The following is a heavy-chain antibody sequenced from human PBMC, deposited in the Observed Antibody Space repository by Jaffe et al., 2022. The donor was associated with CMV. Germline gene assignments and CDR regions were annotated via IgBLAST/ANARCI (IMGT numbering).Heavy chain of an antibody. J-gene: IGHJ4*02. CDR3: ARLQSGGAVTFDY. CDR1: GDSVSNSAYY. Sequence: QLQLQESGPGLVRPSETLSLTCTVSGDSVSNSAYYWAWIRQPPGKGVEWIGTMHYSGTTYYNPSLKSRVTTSVDTSRNQFSLSLRAVTAADTAIYYCARLQSGGAVTFDYWGQGTLVTVSS. D-gene: IGHD6-19*01. V-gene: IGHV4-39*01. CDR2: MHYSGTT.